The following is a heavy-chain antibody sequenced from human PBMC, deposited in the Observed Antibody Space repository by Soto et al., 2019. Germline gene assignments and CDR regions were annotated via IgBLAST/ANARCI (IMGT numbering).Heavy chain of an antibody. D-gene: IGHD2-15*01. V-gene: IGHV4-34*02. Sequence: QVQLQQWGAGLLKPSETLSLTCAVSGGSLSNYYWSWIHQPPGKELEWIGEIYHSGSTNYNPSLKPCVIISVGTSKNQSYLKPSSVTAAATAVYYCATSKIYFFLSGGSAHVALGFWGQGTLVTVSS. J-gene: IGHJ4*02. CDR1: GGSLSNYY. CDR3: ATSKIYFFLSGGSAHVALGF. CDR2: IYHSGST.